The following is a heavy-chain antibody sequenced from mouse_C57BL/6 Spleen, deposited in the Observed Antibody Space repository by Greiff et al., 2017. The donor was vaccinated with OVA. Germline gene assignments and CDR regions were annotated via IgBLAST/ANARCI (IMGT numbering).Heavy chain of an antibody. CDR2: INPSNGGT. D-gene: IGHD1-1*01. Sequence: QVQLQQPGAELVKPGASVKLSCKASGYTFTSYWMHWVKQRPGQGLEWIGNINPSNGGTNYNEKFKSKATLTVDNSSSTAYMQLSSLTSEDSAVYYCARSDYYGSSYVRVFYALDYWGQGTSVTVAS. CDR1: GYTFTSYW. V-gene: IGHV1-53*01. CDR3: ARSDYYGSSYVRVFYALDY. J-gene: IGHJ4*01.